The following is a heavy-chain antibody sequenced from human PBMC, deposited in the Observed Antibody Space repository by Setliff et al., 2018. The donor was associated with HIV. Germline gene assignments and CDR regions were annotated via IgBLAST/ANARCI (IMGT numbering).Heavy chain of an antibody. V-gene: IGHV3-23*01. J-gene: IGHJ4*01. CDR1: GFTFNTYA. Sequence: PGGSLRLSCAASGFTFNTYAMSWVRQAPGKGLEWVSVISGSGASTFYADSVKGRFTISRDNSKNTLYLQMNSLRAEDTAMYYCARAXXXXVSQSYFDYWGXXXLVTVSS. CDR3: ARAXXXXVSQSYFDY. CDR2: ISGSGAST.